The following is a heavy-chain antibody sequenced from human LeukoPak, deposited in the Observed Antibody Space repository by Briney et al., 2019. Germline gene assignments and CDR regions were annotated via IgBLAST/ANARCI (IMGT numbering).Heavy chain of an antibody. J-gene: IGHJ3*02. V-gene: IGHV3-21*01. CDR1: GFPLSSYT. CDR3: VTDGASDI. CDR2: ISNSGFYI. Sequence: GSLRLSCAAFGFPLSSYTTNWVPQAPGKGLEWVSSISNSGFYIYYADSVKGRFVVSRDNANNSLYLQMNSLRDEDTAVYYCVTDGASDIWGQGTMVTVSS.